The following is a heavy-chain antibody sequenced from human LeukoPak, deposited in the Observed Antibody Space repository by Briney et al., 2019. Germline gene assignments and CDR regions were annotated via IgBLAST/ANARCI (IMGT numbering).Heavy chain of an antibody. V-gene: IGHV3-21*04. J-gene: IGHJ3*01. Sequence: GGSLRLSCAASGFTFSNYNFYWVRQAPGKGLEWVSSISSTSSYIYYADSVKGRFTISRDNAQNSLWLQMNSLRAEDTAVYYCARDPMYNGGNSGAFDFWGQGTLVTVSS. CDR2: ISSTSSYI. D-gene: IGHD4-23*01. CDR3: ARDPMYNGGNSGAFDF. CDR1: GFTFSNYN.